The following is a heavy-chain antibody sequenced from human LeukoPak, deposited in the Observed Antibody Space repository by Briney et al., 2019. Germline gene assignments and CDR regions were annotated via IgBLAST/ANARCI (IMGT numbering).Heavy chain of an antibody. CDR1: GDTFRTVG. D-gene: IGHD3-16*01. V-gene: IGHV1-69*13. Sequence: ASVNVSCKTSGDTFRTVGISWVRQAPGQGLEWMGGIIPIFGRPSYAQNFQGRVIITADESTRTVYMELRSLRSEDTAVFYCARGLGEVPFDYWGQGTLVTVSS. CDR3: ARGLGEVPFDY. CDR2: IIPIFGRP. J-gene: IGHJ4*02.